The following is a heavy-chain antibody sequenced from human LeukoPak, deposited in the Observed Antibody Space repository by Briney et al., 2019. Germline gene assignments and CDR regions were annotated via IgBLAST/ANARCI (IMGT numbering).Heavy chain of an antibody. Sequence: SETLSLTCTVSGGSISSGDYYWSWIRQPPGKGLKWIGYIYYSGSTYYNPSLKSRVTISVDTPKNQFSLKLSSVTAADTAVYYCARKDYGDYGQSFDYWGQGTLVTVSS. CDR1: GGSISSGDYY. J-gene: IGHJ4*02. D-gene: IGHD4-17*01. CDR2: IYYSGST. V-gene: IGHV4-30-4*01. CDR3: ARKDYGDYGQSFDY.